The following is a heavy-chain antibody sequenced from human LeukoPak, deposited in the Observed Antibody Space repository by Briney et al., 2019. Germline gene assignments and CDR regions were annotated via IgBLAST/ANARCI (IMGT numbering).Heavy chain of an antibody. CDR3: ERFAGDNY. J-gene: IGHJ4*02. Sequence: GGSLRLSCAASGFTFSSYSMNWVRQAPGKGLEWVSYISDSGYTIQYADAVKGRFTISRDNAKNSLYLQMNSLREEDTAVYYCERFAGDNYWGQGTLVTVSS. CDR2: ISDSGYTI. V-gene: IGHV3-48*02. CDR1: GFTFSSYS. D-gene: IGHD3-10*01.